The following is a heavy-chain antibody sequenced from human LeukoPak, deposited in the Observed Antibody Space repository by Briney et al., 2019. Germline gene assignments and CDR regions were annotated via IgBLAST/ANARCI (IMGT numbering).Heavy chain of an antibody. CDR1: GGSISSYY. V-gene: IGHV4-59*12. D-gene: IGHD3-22*01. CDR2: IYYSGST. Sequence: SETLSLTCTVSGGSISSYYWSWIRQPPGKGLEWIGYIYYSGSTNYNPSLKSRVTISVDTSKNQFSLNLSSVTAADTAVYYCARGPHYYDSSGYYFSRAFDIWGQGTMVTVSS. CDR3: ARGPHYYDSSGYYFSRAFDI. J-gene: IGHJ3*02.